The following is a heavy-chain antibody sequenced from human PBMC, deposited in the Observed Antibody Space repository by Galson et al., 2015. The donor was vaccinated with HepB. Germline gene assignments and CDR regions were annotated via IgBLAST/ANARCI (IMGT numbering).Heavy chain of an antibody. D-gene: IGHD2-15*01. CDR2: IGGISGSR. CDR3: AKDAGVVVAPTHFFEN. CDR1: GFTFSSHA. J-gene: IGHJ4*02. Sequence: SLRLSCAASGFTFSSHAMSWVRQAPGKGLEWVSGIGGISGSRNYADSVKGRFTISRDNSKNTLYLQVNNLRGEDTAVYFCAKDAGVVVAPTHFFENWGQGTLVTVSP. V-gene: IGHV3-23*01.